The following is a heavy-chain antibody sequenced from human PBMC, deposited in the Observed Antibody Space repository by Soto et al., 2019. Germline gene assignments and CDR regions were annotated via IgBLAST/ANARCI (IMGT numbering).Heavy chain of an antibody. CDR2: IYSGGST. CDR3: ARDPWAADY. J-gene: IGHJ4*02. D-gene: IGHD3-16*01. CDR1: GFTVSTKY. V-gene: IGHV3-66*01. Sequence: EVQLVESGGGLVQPGGSLRLSCAASGFTVSTKYMSWVRQAPGKGLEWVSVIYSGGSTFYADSVRGRFTISRDNSKKTGNLQMNSLRGEDTAVYYCARDPWAADYWGQGTLVTVSS.